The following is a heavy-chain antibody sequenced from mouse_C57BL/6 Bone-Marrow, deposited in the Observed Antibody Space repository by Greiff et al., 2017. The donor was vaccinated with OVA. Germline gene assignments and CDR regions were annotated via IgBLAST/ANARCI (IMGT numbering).Heavy chain of an antibody. CDR1: GYTFTSYW. CDR2: INPSNGGT. J-gene: IGHJ3*01. CDR3: ARLIYYDYDEAY. D-gene: IGHD2-4*01. Sequence: QVQLQQSGTELVKPGASVKLSCKASGYTFTSYWMHWVKQRPGQGLEWIGNINPSNGGTNYNEQFKSKATLTVDKSSSTAYMQLSSLTSEDSAVYDCARLIYYDYDEAYWGQGTLVTVSA. V-gene: IGHV1-53*01.